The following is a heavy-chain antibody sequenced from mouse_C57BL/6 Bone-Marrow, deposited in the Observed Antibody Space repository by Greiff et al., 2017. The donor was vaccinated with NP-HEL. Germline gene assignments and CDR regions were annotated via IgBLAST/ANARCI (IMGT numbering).Heavy chain of an antibody. Sequence: EVKLVESGGGLVQPGGSLSLSCAASGFTFTDYYMSWVRQPPGKALEWLGFIRNKANGYTTEYSASVKGRFTISRDNSQSILYLQMNALRAEDSATYYCARYEWGNYGCDYWGQGTTLTVSS. V-gene: IGHV7-3*01. CDR2: IRNKANGYTT. D-gene: IGHD2-1*01. CDR1: GFTFTDYY. CDR3: ARYEWGNYGCDY. J-gene: IGHJ2*01.